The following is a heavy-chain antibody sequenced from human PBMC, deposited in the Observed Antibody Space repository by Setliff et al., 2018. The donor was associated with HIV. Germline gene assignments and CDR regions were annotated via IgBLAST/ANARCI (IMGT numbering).Heavy chain of an antibody. D-gene: IGHD2-2*01. CDR2: IYYSGNT. Sequence: ETLSLTCTVSGGSISISNDYWGWIRQPPGKGLEWIGNIYYSGNTYYNPSLRSRVTISVDTSKNQFSLKLSSVTAADTAVYYCARVIGSPAGPPYYYYYYMDVWGKGTTVTVSS. J-gene: IGHJ6*03. CDR1: GGSISISNDY. CDR3: ARVIGSPAGPPYYYYYYMDV. V-gene: IGHV4-39*07.